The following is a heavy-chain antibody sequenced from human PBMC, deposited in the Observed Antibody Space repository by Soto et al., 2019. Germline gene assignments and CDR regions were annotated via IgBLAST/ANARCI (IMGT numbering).Heavy chain of an antibody. CDR3: ARLLNYDFWSGPPGAFDI. CDR2: IYYSGST. CDR1: GGSISSYY. D-gene: IGHD3-3*01. J-gene: IGHJ3*02. Sequence: SETLSLTCTVSGGSISSYYWSWIRQPPGKGLEWIGYIYYSGSTNYNPSLKSRVTISVDTSKNQFSLKLGSVTAADTAVYYCARLLNYDFWSGPPGAFDIWGQGTMVTVSS. V-gene: IGHV4-59*08.